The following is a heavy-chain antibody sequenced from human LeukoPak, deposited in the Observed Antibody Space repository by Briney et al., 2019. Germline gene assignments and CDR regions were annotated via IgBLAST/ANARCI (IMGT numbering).Heavy chain of an antibody. V-gene: IGHV3-23*01. J-gene: IGHJ4*02. CDR3: AREGIDGSGYDLDY. D-gene: IGHD6-25*01. CDR2: ISASGSAT. CDR1: GFTFSSYS. Sequence: GGSLRLSCAASGFTFSSYSMNWVRQAPGKGLEWVAAISASGSATSYADSVRGRFTISRDNSKNALYLQVNSLRAEDTAVYYCAREGIDGSGYDLDYWGQGTLVTVSS.